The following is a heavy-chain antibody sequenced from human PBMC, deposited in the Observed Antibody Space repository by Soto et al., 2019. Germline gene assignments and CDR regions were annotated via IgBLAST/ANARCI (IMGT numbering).Heavy chain of an antibody. D-gene: IGHD3-22*01. CDR2: ISGSGGST. CDR1: GFTFSSYA. Sequence: GGSLRLSCAASGFTFSSYAMSWVCQAPGKGLEWVSAISGSGGSTYYADSVKGRFTISRDNSKNTLYLQMNSLRAEDTAVYYCAKDQPETYYYDSSGYPPGYWGQGTLVTVSS. V-gene: IGHV3-23*01. CDR3: AKDQPETYYYDSSGYPPGY. J-gene: IGHJ4*02.